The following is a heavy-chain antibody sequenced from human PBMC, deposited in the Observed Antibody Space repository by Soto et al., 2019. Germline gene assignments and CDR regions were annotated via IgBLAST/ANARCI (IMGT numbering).Heavy chain of an antibody. CDR2: IYHSGST. J-gene: IGHJ4*02. CDR1: GGSISSSNW. CDR3: ARAPTPVTTEFDY. Sequence: QVQLQESGPGLVKPSGTLSLTCAVSGGSISSSNWWSWVRQPPGKGLEWIGEIYHSGSTNYNPSPTSRHXXSXDRXNNQVSLKLSSVTAADTAVYYCARAPTPVTTEFDYWGQGTLVTVSS. V-gene: IGHV4-4*02. D-gene: IGHD4-17*01.